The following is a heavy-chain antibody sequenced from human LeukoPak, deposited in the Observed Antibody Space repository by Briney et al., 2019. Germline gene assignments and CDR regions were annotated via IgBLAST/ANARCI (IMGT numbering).Heavy chain of an antibody. CDR3: ARDFGYSSRWSVLDC. J-gene: IGHJ4*02. CDR1: GYSISSDYY. CDR2: VSHSGST. V-gene: IGHV4-38-2*02. D-gene: IGHD6-13*01. Sequence: PSETLSLTCTVSGYSISSDYYWGWIRQPPGKGLEWIASVSHSGSTYYNPSLKSRVTISVDTSKNQFSLKVSSVTAADTAVYYCARDFGYSSRWSVLDCWGQGTLVTVSS.